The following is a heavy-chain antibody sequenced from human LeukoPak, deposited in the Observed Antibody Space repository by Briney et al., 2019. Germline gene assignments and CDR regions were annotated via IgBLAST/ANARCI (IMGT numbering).Heavy chain of an antibody. Sequence: PGGSLKLSCAASGFTFSGSAMHWVRQASGKGLEWVGRIRSKANSYATAYAASVKGRFTISRDVSKNTAYLQMNSLKTEDTAVYYCTSPYDSSGYYYYYYGMDVWGQGTTVTVSS. CDR3: TSPYDSSGYYYYYYGMDV. CDR2: IRSKANSYAT. V-gene: IGHV3-73*01. CDR1: GFTFSGSA. D-gene: IGHD3-22*01. J-gene: IGHJ6*02.